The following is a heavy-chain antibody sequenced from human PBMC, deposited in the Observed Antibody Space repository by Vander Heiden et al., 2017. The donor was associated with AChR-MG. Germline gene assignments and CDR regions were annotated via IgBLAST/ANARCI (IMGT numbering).Heavy chain of an antibody. D-gene: IGHD3-22*01. V-gene: IGHV2-5*01. CDR3: AHRRVHDSSGYYAFDI. Sequence: QITLKESGPTLVKPTQTLTLTCTFSGFSLSTSGVGVGWIRQPPGKALEWLALIYWNDDKRYNPSLKSRLTITKDTSKNQVVLTMTNMDPVDTATYYCAHRRVHDSSGYYAFDIWGQRKMVTVSS. J-gene: IGHJ3*02. CDR2: IYWNDDK. CDR1: GFSLSTSGVG.